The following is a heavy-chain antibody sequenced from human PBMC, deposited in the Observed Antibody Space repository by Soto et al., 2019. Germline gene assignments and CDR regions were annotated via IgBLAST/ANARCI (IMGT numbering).Heavy chain of an antibody. D-gene: IGHD3-22*01. CDR2: IRGQGSGGTT. CDR3: SRRLVHDYGSSGGPDY. V-gene: IGHV3-49*03. Sequence: GGSLRLSCTTAGFTFGDYPMAWFRQAPGKGPEWVGFIRGQGSGGTTDYAASVKGRFTTSRDDSKGIAYLQMNSLKVEDTAVYYCSRRLVHDYGSSGGPDYWGQGTLVTVS. J-gene: IGHJ4*02. CDR1: GFTFGDYP.